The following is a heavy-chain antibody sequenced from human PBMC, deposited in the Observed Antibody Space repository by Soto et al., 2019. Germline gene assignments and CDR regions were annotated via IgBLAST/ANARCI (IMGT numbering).Heavy chain of an antibody. J-gene: IGHJ4*02. CDR1: GFTFSSYA. V-gene: IGHV3-23*01. Sequence: GESLKISCAASGFTFSSYAMSWVRQAPGKGLEWVSAISGSGGSTYYADSVKGRFTISRDNSKNTLYLQMNSLRAEDTAVYYCAKSPTLTGYFLSFDYWGQGTLVTVSS. D-gene: IGHD3-9*01. CDR3: AKSPTLTGYFLSFDY. CDR2: ISGSGGST.